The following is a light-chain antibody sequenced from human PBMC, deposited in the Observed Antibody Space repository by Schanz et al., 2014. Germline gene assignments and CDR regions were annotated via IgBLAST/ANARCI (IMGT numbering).Light chain of an antibody. CDR3: GSYAGNINWV. CDR1: SSDVGAYNY. J-gene: IGLJ3*02. V-gene: IGLV2-8*01. CDR2: DVT. Sequence: QSALTQPPSASGSPGQSVTISCTGTSSDVGAYNYVSWYQQHPGKAPKLIISDVTRRPSGVPDRFSGSKSDNTASLTVSGLQVEDEGDYYCGSYAGNINWVFGGGTKLTVL.